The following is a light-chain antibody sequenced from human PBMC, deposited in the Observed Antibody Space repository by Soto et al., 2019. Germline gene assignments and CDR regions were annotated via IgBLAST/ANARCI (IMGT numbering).Light chain of an antibody. CDR1: QNMLYRSHTKNY. CDR2: WAS. J-gene: IGKJ5*01. CDR3: QQYYITPIT. V-gene: IGKV4-1*01. Sequence: DIGMTQSPESLAVALGETATIDWQSSQNMLYRSHTKNYLSWYQQNPGQPPKLLIYWASTRESGVPDRFSGSGSGANFTLTISSLQAEDVAVYYCQQYYITPITFGQGTRLENK.